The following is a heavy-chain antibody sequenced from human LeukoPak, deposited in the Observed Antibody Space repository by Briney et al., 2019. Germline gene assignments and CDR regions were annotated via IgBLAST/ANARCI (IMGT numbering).Heavy chain of an antibody. CDR2: IYYSWST. V-gene: IGHV4-59*01. J-gene: IGHJ4*02. D-gene: IGHD2-2*01. CDR1: GGSISSYY. Sequence: SETLSLICTVSGGSISSYYWSWIRQPPGKGLEWIGYIYYSWSTNYNPSLKSRVTISVDTSKNQFSLKLSSVTAADTAVYYCASLYCSSISCYADYWGQGTLVTVSS. CDR3: ASLYCSSISCYADY.